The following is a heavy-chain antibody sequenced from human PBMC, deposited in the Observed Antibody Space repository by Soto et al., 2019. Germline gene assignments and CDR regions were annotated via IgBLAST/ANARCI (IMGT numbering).Heavy chain of an antibody. D-gene: IGHD2-15*01. V-gene: IGHV1-69*13. CDR2: IIPIFGTA. CDR3: ASCSGGSCYLYYGMDV. J-gene: IGHJ6*02. Sequence: SVKVSCKASGGTFSSYAISWVLQAPGQGLEWMGGIIPIFGTANYAQKFQGRVTITADESTSTAYMELSSLRSEDTAVYYCASCSGGSCYLYYGMDVWGQGTTVTVSS. CDR1: GGTFSSYA.